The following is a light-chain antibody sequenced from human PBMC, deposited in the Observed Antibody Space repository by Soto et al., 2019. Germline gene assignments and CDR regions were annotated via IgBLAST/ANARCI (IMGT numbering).Light chain of an antibody. CDR2: GAS. V-gene: IGKV3-20*01. CDR3: QQYGNSPQT. CDR1: QSVSSSY. Sequence: PGERVTLSCRASQSVSSSYLTWYQQKPGQAPRHLIYGASTRATSIPARFSGSGSGTDFTLTISSLEPEDFAVYYCQQYGNSPQTFGQGTKVDIK. J-gene: IGKJ1*01.